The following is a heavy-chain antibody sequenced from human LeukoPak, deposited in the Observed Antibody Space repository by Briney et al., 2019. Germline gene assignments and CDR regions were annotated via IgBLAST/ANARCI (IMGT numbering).Heavy chain of an antibody. D-gene: IGHD2-2*01. CDR2: IIPIFGTA. CDR1: GGTFSSYA. J-gene: IGHJ6*03. V-gene: IGHV1-69*06. CDR3: ARERGLHGEIVVVPAYYMDV. Sequence: ASVKVSCKASGGTFSSYAISWVRQAPGQGLEWMGGIIPIFGTANYAQKFQGRVTITADKSTSTAYMELSSLRSEDTAVYYCARERGLHGEIVVVPAYYMDVWGKGTTVTVSS.